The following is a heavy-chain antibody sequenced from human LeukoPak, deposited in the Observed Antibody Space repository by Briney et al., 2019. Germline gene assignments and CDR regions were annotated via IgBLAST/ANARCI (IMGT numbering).Heavy chain of an antibody. CDR2: IYHSGST. V-gene: IGHV4-39*07. J-gene: IGHJ4*02. Sequence: SSETLSLTCNVSGGSISSSSYYWGWIRQPPGKGLEWIGSIYHSGSTNYNPSLKSRVTISVDKSKNQFSLKLSSVTAADTAVYYCARGITIFYTGAPVWAFDIWGQGTLVTVSS. CDR3: ARGITIFYTGAPVWAFDI. D-gene: IGHD3-9*01. CDR1: GGSISSSSYY.